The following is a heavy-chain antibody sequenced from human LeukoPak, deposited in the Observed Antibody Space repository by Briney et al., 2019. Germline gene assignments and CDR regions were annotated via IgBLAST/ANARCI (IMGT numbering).Heavy chain of an antibody. CDR1: GFTFSSYS. V-gene: IGHV3-7*01. CDR3: ARDALSWELLSYFDY. CDR2: IKQDGSEK. D-gene: IGHD1-26*01. J-gene: IGHJ4*02. Sequence: GGSLRLSCAASGFTFSSYSMNWVRQAPGKGLEWVANIKQDGSEKYYVDSVKGRFTISRDNAKNSLYLQMNSLRAEDTAVYYCARDALSWELLSYFDYWGQGTLITVSS.